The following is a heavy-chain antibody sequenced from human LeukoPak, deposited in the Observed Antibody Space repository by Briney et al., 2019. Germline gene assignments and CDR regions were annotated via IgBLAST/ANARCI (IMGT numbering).Heavy chain of an antibody. CDR2: INPNSGGT. J-gene: IGHJ4*02. Sequence: ASVKVSCKASGYTFTGYYMHWVRQAPGQGLEWMGWINPNSGGTNYAQKFQGRVTMTRDTSISTAYMELSRPRSDDTAVYYCARDRWELLPGFESYFDYWGQGTLVTVSS. V-gene: IGHV1-2*02. CDR1: GYTFTGYY. CDR3: ARDRWELLPGFESYFDY. D-gene: IGHD1-26*01.